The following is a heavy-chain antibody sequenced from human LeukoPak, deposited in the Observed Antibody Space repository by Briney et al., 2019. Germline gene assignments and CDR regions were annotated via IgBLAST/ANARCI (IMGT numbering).Heavy chain of an antibody. CDR2: ISYDGSNK. CDR3: ARDFRYCSGGSCTDYFDY. V-gene: IGHV3-30-3*01. J-gene: IGHJ4*02. D-gene: IGHD2-15*01. CDR1: GFTFSSYA. Sequence: GGSLRLSCAASGFTFSSYAMHWVRQAPGKGLEWVAVISYDGSNKYYADSVKGRFTISRDNAKNSLYLQMNSLRAEDTAVYYCARDFRYCSGGSCTDYFDYWGQGTLVTVSS.